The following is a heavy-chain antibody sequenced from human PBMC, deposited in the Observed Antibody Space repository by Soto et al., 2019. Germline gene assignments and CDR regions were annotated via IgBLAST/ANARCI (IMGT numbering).Heavy chain of an antibody. CDR1: GFTFSSYS. CDR3: ARAVAGTEWFDP. D-gene: IGHD6-19*01. J-gene: IGHJ5*01. Sequence: GGSLRLSCAASGFTFSSYSMNWVRQAPGKGLEWVSSISSSSSYIYYADSVKGRFTISRDNAKNSLYLQMNSLRAEDTAVYYCARAVAGTEWFDPWGQGTLVTVSS. V-gene: IGHV3-21*01. CDR2: ISSSSSYI.